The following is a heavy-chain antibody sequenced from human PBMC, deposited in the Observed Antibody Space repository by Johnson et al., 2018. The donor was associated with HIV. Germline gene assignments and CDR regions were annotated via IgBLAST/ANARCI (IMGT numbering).Heavy chain of an antibody. D-gene: IGHD2-21*01. J-gene: IGHJ3*02. CDR1: GFTFSSYG. Sequence: QVQLVESGGGVVQPGGSLRLSCAASGFTFSSYGMHWVRQAPGKGLEWVAFIRYDGSNQYYADSVKGRFTISRENAKNTLYLQMNSLRAEDTAVYYCARERRAGVKGAFDIWGQGTMVTVSS. CDR3: ARERRAGVKGAFDI. V-gene: IGHV3-30*02. CDR2: IRYDGSNQ.